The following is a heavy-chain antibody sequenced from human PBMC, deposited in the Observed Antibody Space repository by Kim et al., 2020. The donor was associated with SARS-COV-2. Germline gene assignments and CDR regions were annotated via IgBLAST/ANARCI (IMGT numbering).Heavy chain of an antibody. Sequence: GVSLRLSCAASGFTFSSYAMHWVRQAPGKGLEYVSAISSNGGSTYYANSVKGRFTISRDNSKNTLYLQMGSLRAEDMAVYYCARAYYDFWSGYENWFDPWGQGTLVTVSS. V-gene: IGHV3-64*01. CDR1: GFTFSSYA. CDR3: ARAYYDFWSGYENWFDP. CDR2: ISSNGGST. D-gene: IGHD3-3*01. J-gene: IGHJ5*02.